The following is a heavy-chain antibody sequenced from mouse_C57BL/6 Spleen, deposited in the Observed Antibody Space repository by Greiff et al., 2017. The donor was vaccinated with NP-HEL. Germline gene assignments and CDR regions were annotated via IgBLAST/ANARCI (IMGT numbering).Heavy chain of an antibody. V-gene: IGHV7-3*01. J-gene: IGHJ4*01. CDR1: GFTFTDYY. Sequence: EVMLVESGGGLVQPGGSLSLSCAASGFTFTDYYMSWVRQPPGRALEWLGFIRNKANGYTTEYSASVKGRFTISRDNSQSILYLQMNALRAEDSATYYCARRGYYYGSSHYYAMDYWGQGTSVTVSS. CDR2: IRNKANGYTT. CDR3: ARRGYYYGSSHYYAMDY. D-gene: IGHD1-1*01.